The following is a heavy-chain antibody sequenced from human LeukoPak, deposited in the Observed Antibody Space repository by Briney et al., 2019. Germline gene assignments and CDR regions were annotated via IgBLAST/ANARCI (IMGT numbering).Heavy chain of an antibody. Sequence: GGSLRLSCSASGFTFSGYAMHWVRQAPGKGLEYVSAIISNGESTYYSDSVKDRFTISRDNSKNTLYLQMSSLGPEDTAVYYCVKSASTWYLFDYWGQGTLVTVSS. CDR1: GFTFSGYA. J-gene: IGHJ4*02. CDR3: VKSASTWYLFDY. D-gene: IGHD6-13*01. CDR2: IISNGEST. V-gene: IGHV3-64*03.